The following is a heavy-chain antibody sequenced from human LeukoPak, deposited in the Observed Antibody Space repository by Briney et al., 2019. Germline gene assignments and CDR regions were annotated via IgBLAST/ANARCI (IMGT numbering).Heavy chain of an antibody. V-gene: IGHV3-73*01. Sequence: PGGSLRLSCAASGFTFSGSAMHWVRQASGKGLVWVGRIRSKANSYATAYAASVKGRFTISRDDSKNTAYLQMNSLKTEDTAVYYCTRPGGYSYGYARAFDIWGQGTMVTVSS. J-gene: IGHJ3*02. CDR1: GFTFSGSA. D-gene: IGHD5-18*01. CDR2: IRSKANSYAT. CDR3: TRPGGYSYGYARAFDI.